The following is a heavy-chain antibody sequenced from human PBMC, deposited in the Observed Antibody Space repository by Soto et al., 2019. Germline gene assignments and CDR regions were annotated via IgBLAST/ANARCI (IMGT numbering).Heavy chain of an antibody. CDR2: ISGSGGST. V-gene: IGHV3-23*01. CDR3: ARRRNVDYGHSRDY. D-gene: IGHD4-17*01. Sequence: GGSLRLSCAASGFTFRSYVMSWVRQAPGKGLEWVSSISGSGGSTYYADSVKGRFTISRDNSKNTLYLQMNSLRAEDTAVYYCARRRNVDYGHSRDYWGQGALVTVSS. J-gene: IGHJ4*02. CDR1: GFTFRSYV.